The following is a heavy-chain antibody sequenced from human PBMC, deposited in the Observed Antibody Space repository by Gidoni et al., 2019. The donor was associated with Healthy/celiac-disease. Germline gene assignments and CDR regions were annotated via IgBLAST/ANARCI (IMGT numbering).Heavy chain of an antibody. CDR2: IYWDDDK. D-gene: IGHD3-3*01. CDR1: GFSLSTSGVG. J-gene: IGHJ5*02. V-gene: IGHV2-5*02. Sequence: QITLKESGPTLVKPTQTLTLTCTFSGFSLSTSGVGVGWIRQPPGKALEWLALIYWDDDKRYSPSLKSSRTITKDTPKNHVFLTMTNIDPVDTATYYGAHSHSYYDFWSGRADWFDPWGQGTLVTVSS. CDR3: AHSHSYYDFWSGRADWFDP.